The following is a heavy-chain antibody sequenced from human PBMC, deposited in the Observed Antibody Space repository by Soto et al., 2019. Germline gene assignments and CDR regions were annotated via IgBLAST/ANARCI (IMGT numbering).Heavy chain of an antibody. J-gene: IGHJ4*02. CDR2: IRQDGTET. CDR3: VRAKRPVYLGSWYLDY. Sequence: EVQLVESGGGFVQPGGSLRHSCTASGFTFSAYWMAWVRQAPGKGLEWVATIRQDGTETYFVDSVKGRFTLSRDDAQKSVFLHMSALRAEDSAVYFCVRAKRPVYLGSWYLDYWGRGTLVTVSS. D-gene: IGHD2-15*01. V-gene: IGHV3-7*03. CDR1: GFTFSAYW.